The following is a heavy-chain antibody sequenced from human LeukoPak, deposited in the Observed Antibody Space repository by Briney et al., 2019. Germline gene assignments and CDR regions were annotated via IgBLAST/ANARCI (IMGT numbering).Heavy chain of an antibody. J-gene: IGHJ5*02. Sequence: GGSRRLSCAAPGFMFHDYAIHWVRQAPGKGLEWVSLISGDGGSTFYADSVKGRFTISRDNSKNSLYLQMNSLRSDDTALYYCARDSESSGWYDHLGQGTLVTVSS. CDR3: ARDSESSGWYDH. CDR2: ISGDGGST. CDR1: GFMFHDYA. D-gene: IGHD3-22*01. V-gene: IGHV3-43*02.